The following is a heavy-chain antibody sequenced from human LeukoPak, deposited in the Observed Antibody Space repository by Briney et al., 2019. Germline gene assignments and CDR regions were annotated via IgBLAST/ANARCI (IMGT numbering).Heavy chain of an antibody. D-gene: IGHD4-17*01. CDR2: IYPSIST. CDR1: GGSISDYY. Sequence: SETLSLTCTVSGGSISDYYRSWIRQPAGKGLEWIGRIYPSISTNYSPSLQSRVTMSVDTSKNQFSLKLSSVTAADTAVYYCARHYGAYSPFDYWGQGTLVSVSS. J-gene: IGHJ4*02. V-gene: IGHV4-4*07. CDR3: ARHYGAYSPFDY.